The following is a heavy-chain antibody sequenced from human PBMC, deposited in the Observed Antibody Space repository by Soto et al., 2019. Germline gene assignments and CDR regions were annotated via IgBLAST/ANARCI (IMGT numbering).Heavy chain of an antibody. J-gene: IGHJ6*02. CDR2: IDPSDSDT. D-gene: IGHD3-10*01. Sequence: PGESLKISCKASGYSFSSYWIGWVRQMPGKGLEWMGIIDPSDSDTRYSPSFQGQVTISADKSISTAYLQWGSLKASDTAMYYCAARVGSSPLYYYGVDVWGHGTTVTVSS. CDR1: GYSFSSYW. CDR3: AARVGSSPLYYYGVDV. V-gene: IGHV5-51*01.